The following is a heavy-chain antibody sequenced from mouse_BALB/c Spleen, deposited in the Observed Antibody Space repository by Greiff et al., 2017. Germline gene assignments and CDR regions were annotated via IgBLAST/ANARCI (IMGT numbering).Heavy chain of an antibody. V-gene: IGHV1-20*02. CDR2: INPYNGDT. CDR3: AGPYGYDAAWFAY. D-gene: IGHD2-2*01. CDR1: GYSFTGYF. J-gene: IGHJ3*01. Sequence: EVMLVESGPELVKPGASVKISCKASGYSFTGYFMNWVMQSHGKSLEWIGRINPYNGDTFYNQKFKGKATLTVDKSSSTAHMELRSLASEDSAVYYCAGPYGYDAAWFAYWGQGTLVTVSA.